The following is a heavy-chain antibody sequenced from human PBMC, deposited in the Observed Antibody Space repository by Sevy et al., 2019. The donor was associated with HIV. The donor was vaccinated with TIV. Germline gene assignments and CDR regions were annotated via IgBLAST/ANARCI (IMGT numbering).Heavy chain of an antibody. CDR1: GFTFSSYS. CDR3: ASDDSSSWYYYDY. CDR2: ISSSISTI. V-gene: IGHV3-48*02. J-gene: IGHJ4*02. Sequence: GGSLRLSCAASGFTFSSYSMNWVRQAPGKGLEWVSYISSSISTIYYADSVKGRFTISRDNAKNSLSLQMNSLRDEDTAVYYCASDDSSSWYYYDYWGQGTLVTVSS. D-gene: IGHD6-13*01.